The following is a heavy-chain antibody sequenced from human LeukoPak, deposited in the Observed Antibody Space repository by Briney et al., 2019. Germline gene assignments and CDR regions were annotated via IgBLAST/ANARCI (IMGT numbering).Heavy chain of an antibody. J-gene: IGHJ4*02. CDR3: ARGGNVLVVTQKTKKPFDY. CDR1: GGSFGGYY. Sequence: PSETLSLTCAVYGGSFGGYYWTWIRQSPGKGLEWIGEINHLGTTNTNPSLKSRVTISVDTSKHQFSLRLASVTAADTAIYFCARGGNVLVVTQKTKKPFDYWGQGTLVTVSS. D-gene: IGHD2-8*01. CDR2: INHLGTT. V-gene: IGHV4-34*01.